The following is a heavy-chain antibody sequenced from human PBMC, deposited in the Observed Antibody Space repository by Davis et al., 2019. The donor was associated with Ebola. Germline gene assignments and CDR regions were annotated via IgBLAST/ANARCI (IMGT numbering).Heavy chain of an antibody. CDR2: IYYSGST. Sequence: PSETLSLTCTVSGGSISSYYWSWIRQPPGKGLEWIGYIYYSGSTYYNPSLKSRVTISVDTSKNQFSLKLSSVTAADTAVYYCASFFNPSAFDIWGQGTMVTVSS. V-gene: IGHV4-59*08. CDR3: ASFFNPSAFDI. D-gene: IGHD3-3*01. J-gene: IGHJ3*02. CDR1: GGSISSYY.